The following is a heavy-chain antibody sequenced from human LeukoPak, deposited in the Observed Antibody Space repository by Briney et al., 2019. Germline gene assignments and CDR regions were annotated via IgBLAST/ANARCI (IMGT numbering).Heavy chain of an antibody. CDR3: ARHFYYDSSGYYYPYYFDY. J-gene: IGHJ4*02. V-gene: IGHV4-39*01. CDR2: IYYSGST. Sequence: SETLSLTCTVSGGSISSSTYYWGWIRQPPGKGLEWIGSIYYSGSTSYNPSLRSRVTISVDTSKNQFSLKLSSVTAADTAVYYCARHFYYDSSGYYYPYYFDYWGQGTLVTVSS. CDR1: GGSISSSTYY. D-gene: IGHD3-22*01.